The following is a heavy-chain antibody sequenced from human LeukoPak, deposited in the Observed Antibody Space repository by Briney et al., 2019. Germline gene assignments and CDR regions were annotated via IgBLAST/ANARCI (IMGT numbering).Heavy chain of an antibody. D-gene: IGHD3-3*01. CDR2: IYYSGST. V-gene: IGHV4-61*01. Sequence: SETLSLTCTVSGGSVSSGSYYWSWIRQPPGKGLEWIGYIYYSGSTNYNPSLKSRVTISVDTSKNQFSLKLSSVTAADTAVYYCARRDFWSGYHYWGQGTLVTVSS. CDR1: GGSVSSGSYY. J-gene: IGHJ4*02. CDR3: ARRDFWSGYHY.